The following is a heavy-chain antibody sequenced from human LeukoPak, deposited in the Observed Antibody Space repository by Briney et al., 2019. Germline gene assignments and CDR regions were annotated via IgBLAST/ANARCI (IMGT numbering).Heavy chain of an antibody. Sequence: SGGSLRLSCAASGFTFSSYGMHWVRQAPGMGLEWVAVISYDGSNKYYADSVKGRFTISRDNSKNTLYLQMNSLRAEDTAVYYCAKDPRDLLTGYRHLEYWGQGTLVTVSS. CDR3: AKDPRDLLTGYRHLEY. J-gene: IGHJ4*02. V-gene: IGHV3-30*18. CDR1: GFTFSSYG. D-gene: IGHD3-9*01. CDR2: ISYDGSNK.